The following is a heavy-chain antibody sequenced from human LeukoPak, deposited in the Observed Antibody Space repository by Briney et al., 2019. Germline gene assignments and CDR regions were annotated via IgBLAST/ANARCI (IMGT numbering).Heavy chain of an antibody. J-gene: IGHJ5*02. V-gene: IGHV4-31*03. CDR3: ARGLIVVVVAATVLSPKTSTSWFDP. CDR2: IYYSGST. Sequence: SQTLSLTCTVSGGSISSGGYYWSWIRQHPGKGLEWIGYIYYSGSTYYNPSLKSRVTISVDTSKNQFSLKLSSVTAADTAVYYCARGLIVVVVAATVLSPKTSTSWFDPWGQGTLVTVSS. CDR1: GGSISSGGYY. D-gene: IGHD2-15*01.